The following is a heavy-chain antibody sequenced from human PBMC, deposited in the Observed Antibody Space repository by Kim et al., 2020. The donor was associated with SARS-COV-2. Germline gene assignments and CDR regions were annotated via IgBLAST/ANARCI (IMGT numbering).Heavy chain of an antibody. D-gene: IGHD5-18*01. CDR3: AGGPDTAKTGY. V-gene: IGHV4-39*01. Sequence: TYDNQSLKSRVTISVDASKNQFSLRLSSLTAADTAVYYCAGGPDTAKTGYWGQGTLVTVSS. J-gene: IGHJ4*02. CDR2: T.